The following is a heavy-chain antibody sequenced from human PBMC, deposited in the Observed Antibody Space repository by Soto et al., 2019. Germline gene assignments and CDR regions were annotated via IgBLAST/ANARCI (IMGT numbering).Heavy chain of an antibody. Sequence: EVPLVESGGDLVQPGGSLRLSCRASGFTFSTFSMNWVRQAPGKGLEWISYISISSITIHYADSVKGRSTISRDNAKSSLYLQMDRLRDDDTAVYYCARDGATTGHWDYWGQGTLVTVSS. J-gene: IGHJ4*02. D-gene: IGHD1-26*01. CDR2: ISISSITI. CDR1: GFTFSTFS. CDR3: ARDGATTGHWDY. V-gene: IGHV3-48*02.